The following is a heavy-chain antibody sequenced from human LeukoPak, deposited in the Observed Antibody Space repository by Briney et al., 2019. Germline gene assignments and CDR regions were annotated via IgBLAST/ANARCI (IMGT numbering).Heavy chain of an antibody. CDR2: INPNNGGT. CDR1: GYTFTGYY. V-gene: IGHV1-2*06. J-gene: IGHJ3*02. D-gene: IGHD6-19*01. CDR3: AASSGSGAFDI. Sequence: ASVKVSCKASGYTFTGYYMHWVRQAPGQGLEWMGRINPNNGGTNYAQKFQGRVTMTRDTSISTAYMELSRLRSDDTAVYYCAASSGSGAFDIWGQGTMVTVSS.